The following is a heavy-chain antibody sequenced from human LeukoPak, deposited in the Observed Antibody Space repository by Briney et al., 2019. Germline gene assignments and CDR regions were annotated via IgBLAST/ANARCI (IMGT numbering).Heavy chain of an antibody. D-gene: IGHD3-22*01. Sequence: GASVKVSCTASGGTFSSYAISWVRQAPGQGLEWMGGIIPIFGTANYAQKFQGRVTITADESTSTAYMELSSLRSEDTAVYYCATSRYYYDSSGYYEMGAFDYWGQGTLVTVSS. CDR3: ATSRYYYDSSGYYEMGAFDY. CDR2: IIPIFGTA. V-gene: IGHV1-69*13. J-gene: IGHJ4*02. CDR1: GGTFSSYA.